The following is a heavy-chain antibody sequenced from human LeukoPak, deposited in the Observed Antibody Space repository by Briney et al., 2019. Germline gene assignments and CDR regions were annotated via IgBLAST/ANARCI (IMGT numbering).Heavy chain of an antibody. V-gene: IGHV1-2*02. CDR2: INPNSGGT. D-gene: IGHD3-22*01. J-gene: IGHJ4*02. Sequence: ASVKVSCKASGYTFTGYYMHWVRQAPGQGLEWMGWINPNSGGTNYAQKFQGRVTMTRDTSISTAYMELSRLRSDDTAVYYCARVPENYYDSSGYHDWGQGTLVTVSS. CDR1: GYTFTGYY. CDR3: ARVPENYYDSSGYHD.